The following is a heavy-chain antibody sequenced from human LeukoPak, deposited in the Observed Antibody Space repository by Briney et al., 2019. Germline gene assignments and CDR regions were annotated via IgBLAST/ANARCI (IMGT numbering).Heavy chain of an antibody. CDR3: AREPFMNVAAIYGDYLNWFDP. Sequence: ASVKVSCKASGYTFTSYGISWVRQAPGQGLEWMGWISAYNGNTNYAQKLQGRVTMTTDTSTSTAYMELRSLRSDDTAVYYCAREPFMNVAAIYGDYLNWFDPWGQGTLVTVSS. CDR2: ISAYNGNT. V-gene: IGHV1-18*01. CDR1: GYTFTSYG. J-gene: IGHJ5*02. D-gene: IGHD4-17*01.